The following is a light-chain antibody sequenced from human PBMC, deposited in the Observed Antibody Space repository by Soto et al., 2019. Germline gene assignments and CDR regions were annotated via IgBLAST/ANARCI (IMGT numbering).Light chain of an antibody. Sequence: DIQMTQSPSTLSASVGDGVTITCRASQNINNWLAWYQQKPGKAPNLLIYAASSLQSGVPPRFSGSGSGTQFTLTITSLQPEDFATYFCQQSFSSPWTFGQGTKVVIK. CDR1: QNINNW. CDR3: QQSFSSPWT. CDR2: AAS. J-gene: IGKJ1*01. V-gene: IGKV1-5*01.